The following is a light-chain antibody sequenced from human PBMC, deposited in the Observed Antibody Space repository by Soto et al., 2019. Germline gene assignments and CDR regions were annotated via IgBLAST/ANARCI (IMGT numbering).Light chain of an antibody. CDR3: QTWVTGIVV. CDR1: SGHSSYA. V-gene: IGLV4-69*01. J-gene: IGLJ2*01. CDR2: LNIDGSH. Sequence: QLVLTQSPSASASLGASVKLTCTLGSGHSSYAIAWHQQQPEKGPRYLMNLNIDGSHSKGDGIPDRFSGSSSGAERYLTISSLQSEDEADYYCQTWVTGIVVFGGGTKVTVL.